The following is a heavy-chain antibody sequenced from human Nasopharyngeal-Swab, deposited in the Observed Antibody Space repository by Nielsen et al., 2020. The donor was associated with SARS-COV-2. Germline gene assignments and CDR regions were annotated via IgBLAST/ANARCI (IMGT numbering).Heavy chain of an antibody. J-gene: IGHJ5*02. CDR3: AKDRATLTTKISEP. V-gene: IGHV3-23*01. CDR2: LSSTGATI. Sequence: IRQRPGKGLEWVSGLSSTGATIFYAESVRGRFTIARDNSNNTLTLHMNNVRADDTAVYYCAKDRATLTTKISEPWGQGTLVTVSS. D-gene: IGHD1-1*01.